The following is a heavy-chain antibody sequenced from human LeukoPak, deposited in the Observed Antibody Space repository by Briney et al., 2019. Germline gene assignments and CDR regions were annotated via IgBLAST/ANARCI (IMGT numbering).Heavy chain of an antibody. J-gene: IGHJ4*02. D-gene: IGHD6-6*01. CDR1: GYSFTSYW. V-gene: IGHV1-18*04. CDR3: ATTIGARLMYFDY. CDR2: ISAYNGNT. Sequence: KISCKGSGYSFTSYWIGWVRQAPGQGPEWMGWISAYNGNTNYAQNLQGRVTMTTDTSTSTAYMEVRSLRSDDTAVYYCATTIGARLMYFDYWGQGTLVTVSS.